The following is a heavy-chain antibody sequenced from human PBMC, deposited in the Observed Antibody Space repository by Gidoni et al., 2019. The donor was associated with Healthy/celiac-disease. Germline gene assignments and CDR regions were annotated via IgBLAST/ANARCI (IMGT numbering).Heavy chain of an antibody. V-gene: IGHV3-21*01. CDR2: ISSSSSYI. J-gene: IGHJ6*02. D-gene: IGHD3-22*01. Sequence: EVQLVESGGGLVKPGGSLRLSCAASGFTFSSYSMNWVRQAPGKGLEWVSSISSSSSYIYYADSVKGRFTISRDNAKNSLYLQMNSLRAEDTAVYYCARDRGLLPPPDGMDVWGQGTTVTVSS. CDR1: GFTFSSYS. CDR3: ARDRGLLPPPDGMDV.